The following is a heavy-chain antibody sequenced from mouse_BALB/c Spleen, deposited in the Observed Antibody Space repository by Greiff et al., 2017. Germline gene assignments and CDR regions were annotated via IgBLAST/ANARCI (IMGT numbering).Heavy chain of an antibody. D-gene: IGHD1-1*01. CDR2: INPYNDGT. J-gene: IGHJ3*01. CDR1: GYTFTSYV. CDR3: ARDGSSPDWFAY. Sequence: EVKLMESGPELVKPGASVKMSCKASGYTFTSYVMHWVKQKPGQGLEWIGYINPYNDGTKYNEKFKGKATLTSDKSSSTAYMELSSLTSEDSAVYYCARDGSSPDWFAYWGQGTLVTVSA. V-gene: IGHV1-14*01.